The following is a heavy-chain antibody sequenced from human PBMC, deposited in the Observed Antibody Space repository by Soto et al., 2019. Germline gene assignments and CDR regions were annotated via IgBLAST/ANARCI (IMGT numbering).Heavy chain of an antibody. D-gene: IGHD1-1*01. CDR1: GYTFTGYY. CDR2: INPNSGGT. V-gene: IGHV1-2*04. J-gene: IGHJ5*02. CDR3: AREGTNPHSREFDP. Sequence: ASVKVSCKASGYTFTGYYMHWVRQAPGQGLEWMGWINPNSGGTNYAQKFQGWVTMTRDTSISTAYMELSRLRSDDTAVYYCAREGTNPHSREFDPWGQGTLVTVSS.